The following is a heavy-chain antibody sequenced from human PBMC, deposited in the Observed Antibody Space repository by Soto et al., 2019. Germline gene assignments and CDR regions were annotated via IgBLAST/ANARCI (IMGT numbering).Heavy chain of an antibody. CDR1: GFTFSSYS. D-gene: IGHD2-15*01. J-gene: IGHJ4*02. V-gene: IGHV3-48*01. CDR2: ISSSSSTI. CDR3: ARDGGGCSGGSCRFYYFDY. Sequence: GGSLRLSCAASGFTFSSYSMNWVRQAPGKGLEWVSYISSSSSTIYDADSVKGRFTISRDNAKNSLYLQMNSRRAEDTAVYYCARDGGGCSGGSCRFYYFDYWGQGTLVTVSS.